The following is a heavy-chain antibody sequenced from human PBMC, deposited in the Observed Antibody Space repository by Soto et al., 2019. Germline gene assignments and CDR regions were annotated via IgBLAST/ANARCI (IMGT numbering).Heavy chain of an antibody. Sequence: EVQLVESGGGLVQPGGSLRLSCAASGFTVTSNFMSWVRQAPGKGLEWVSVIYSGGSTYYADSVKGRFTISRDNSKNTLYLQMNSLSAEYTAVYYCARDSYYDILTGQGRDAFDIWGQGTIVTVSS. D-gene: IGHD3-9*01. J-gene: IGHJ3*02. V-gene: IGHV3-66*01. CDR3: ARDSYYDILTGQGRDAFDI. CDR1: GFTVTSNF. CDR2: IYSGGST.